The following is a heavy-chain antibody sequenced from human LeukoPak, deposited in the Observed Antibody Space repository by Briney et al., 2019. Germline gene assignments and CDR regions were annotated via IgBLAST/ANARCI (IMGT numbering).Heavy chain of an antibody. J-gene: IGHJ4*02. CDR3: AADPTYVWGIYRSGVEY. CDR1: GFAFINSA. CDR2: IAVGSGNT. Sequence: SVKVSCKASGFAFINSAMQWVRQARGQRLEWIGWIAVGSGNTHYAQRFHERVTITRDMSTSTAYMELSSLRSDDTAVYYCAADPTYVWGIYRSGVEYWGQGTLVTVSS. D-gene: IGHD3-16*02. V-gene: IGHV1-58*02.